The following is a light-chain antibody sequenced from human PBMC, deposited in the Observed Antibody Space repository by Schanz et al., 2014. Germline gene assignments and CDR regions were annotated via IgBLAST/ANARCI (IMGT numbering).Light chain of an antibody. CDR1: SSDVGGYNY. V-gene: IGLV2-14*01. CDR3: CSYAGSNPAYV. CDR2: DVS. J-gene: IGLJ1*01. Sequence: QSALTQPASVSGSPGQSITISCTGTSSDVGGYNYVSWYQQHPGKAPKLMIYDVSNRPSGVSNRFSGSKSGNTASLTISGLQAEDEAYYYCCSYAGSNPAYVFGTGTKLTVL.